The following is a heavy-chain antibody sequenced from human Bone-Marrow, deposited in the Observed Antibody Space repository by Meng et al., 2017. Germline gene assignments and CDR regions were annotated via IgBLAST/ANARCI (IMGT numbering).Heavy chain of an antibody. V-gene: IGHV1-69*04. Sequence: SVKVFCKASGYTFTSYGISWVRQAPGQGLEWMGRIIPILGIANYAQKFQGRVTITADKSTSTAYMELSSLRSEDTAVYYCARPWGSCSGGSCYSVYYYYGMDVWGQGTTVTVSS. CDR2: IIPILGIA. CDR1: GYTFTSYG. J-gene: IGHJ6*02. D-gene: IGHD2-15*01. CDR3: ARPWGSCSGGSCYSVYYYYGMDV.